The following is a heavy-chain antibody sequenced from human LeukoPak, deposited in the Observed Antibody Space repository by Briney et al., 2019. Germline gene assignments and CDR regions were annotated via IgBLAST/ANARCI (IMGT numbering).Heavy chain of an antibody. D-gene: IGHD6-13*01. J-gene: IGHJ3*01. CDR2: INEDGRIT. CDR1: GFTFRTYW. V-gene: IGHV3-74*01. Sequence: GGSLRLSCAVSGFTFRTYWMHWVRQVPGKGLVWVSRINEDGRITNYANSVKGRFTISRDSSKNTLYMQMNSLRAEDTAVYYCAKDYLGSSYAFDVWGQGTTVTVSS. CDR3: AKDYLGSSYAFDV.